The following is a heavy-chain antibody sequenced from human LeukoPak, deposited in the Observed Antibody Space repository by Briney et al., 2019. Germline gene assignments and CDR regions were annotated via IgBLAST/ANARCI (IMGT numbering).Heavy chain of an antibody. D-gene: IGHD3-22*01. CDR2: ISSSSTTI. J-gene: IGHJ4*02. CDR1: GFTFSTYS. Sequence: PGGSLRLSCAASGFTFSTYSMNWVRQAPGKGLEWVSYISSSSTTIYYADSVKGRFTISRDNAKNSLYLQMNGLRAEDTAVYYCARVRHKRNYDSSTYYGYWGQGTLVTVSS. CDR3: ARVRHKRNYDSSTYYGY. V-gene: IGHV3-48*01.